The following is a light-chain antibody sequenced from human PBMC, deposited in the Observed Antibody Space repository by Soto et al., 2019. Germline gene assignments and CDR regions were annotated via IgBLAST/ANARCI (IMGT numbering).Light chain of an antibody. CDR3: CSYAGSSTLV. V-gene: IGLV2-23*02. CDR1: SSDVGSYNL. CDR2: EVS. J-gene: IGLJ3*02. Sequence: QSALTQPASVSGSPGQSFTISCTGTSSDVGSYNLVSWYQQHPGKARKLMIYEVSKRPSGVSNRFSGSKSGNTASLTISGLQAEDEADYYCCSYAGSSTLVFGGGTKLTVL.